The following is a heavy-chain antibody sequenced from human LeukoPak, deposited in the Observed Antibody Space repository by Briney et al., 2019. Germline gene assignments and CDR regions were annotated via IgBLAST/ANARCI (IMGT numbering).Heavy chain of an antibody. CDR3: ARVPGIAVAPFDY. D-gene: IGHD6-19*01. CDR1: GGSFSGYY. J-gene: IGHJ4*02. V-gene: IGHV4-34*01. Sequence: SETLSLTCAVYGGSFSGYYWSWIRQPPGKGLEWIEEINHSGSTNYNPSLTSRVTISVDTSKNQFSLKLSSVTAADTAVYYCARVPGIAVAPFDYWGQGTLVTVSS. CDR2: INHSGST.